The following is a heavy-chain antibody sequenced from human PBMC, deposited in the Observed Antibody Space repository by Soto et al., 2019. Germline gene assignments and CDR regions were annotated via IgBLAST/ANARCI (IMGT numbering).Heavy chain of an antibody. CDR2: IYPRDSDT. Sequence: VQLVQSGAEVKKPGESLKISCKASGDSFTNYWIGWVRQMPGKGLEWMGVIYPRDSDTKYSPSFQGQVTISADKSTSTAYLQWSSLKASDTAIYFCVTHPYYFDSSAFYTWGQGTLVTVSS. D-gene: IGHD3-22*01. J-gene: IGHJ5*02. CDR1: GDSFTNYW. CDR3: VTHPYYFDSSAFYT. V-gene: IGHV5-51*01.